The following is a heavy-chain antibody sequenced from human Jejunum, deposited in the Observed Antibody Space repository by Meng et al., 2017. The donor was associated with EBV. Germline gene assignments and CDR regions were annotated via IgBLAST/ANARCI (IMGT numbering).Heavy chain of an antibody. J-gene: IGHJ4*02. D-gene: IGHD1-26*01. CDR3: SGDIRSEWGFNY. CDR1: GFSFVTAW. V-gene: IGHV3-15*01. CDR2: IKSKTDGETT. Sequence: HLVESGGGVVEPGGSLRLSCAAAGFSFVTAWMSWVRQAPGKGLEWVGRIKSKTDGETTDYAAPVKGRFTISRDDSKNILYLQMNSLQKEDTAMYYCSGDIRSEWGFNYWGQGSLVTVSS.